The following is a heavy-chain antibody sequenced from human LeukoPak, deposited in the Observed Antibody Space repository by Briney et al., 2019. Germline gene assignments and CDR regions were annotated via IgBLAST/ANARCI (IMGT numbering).Heavy chain of an antibody. CDR2: MSGSGGKT. Sequence: GGSLRLSCAASGFTFSNYAMTRVRQAPGKGLEWVSAMSGSGGKTYYADSVKGRFTISRDSSQNTLYLQMNNLRADDTAVYYCAKGKRVGAPYYFDSWGQGTLVTVSS. CDR1: GFTFSNYA. CDR3: AKGKRVGAPYYFDS. D-gene: IGHD1-26*01. J-gene: IGHJ4*02. V-gene: IGHV3-23*01.